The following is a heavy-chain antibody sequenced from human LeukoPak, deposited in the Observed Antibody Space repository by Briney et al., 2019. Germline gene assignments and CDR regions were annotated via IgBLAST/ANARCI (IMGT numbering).Heavy chain of an antibody. Sequence: GGSLRLSCAASGFTFSSYSMNWVRQAPGKGLEWVSSISSSSSYIYYADSVKGRFTISRDNAKHSLYLQMNSLRAEDSAVYYCARSIGLPGGGLDVWGRGTTVTVSS. D-gene: IGHD4-23*01. V-gene: IGHV3-21*04. CDR3: ARSIGLPGGGLDV. CDR1: GFTFSSYS. J-gene: IGHJ6*02. CDR2: ISSSSSYI.